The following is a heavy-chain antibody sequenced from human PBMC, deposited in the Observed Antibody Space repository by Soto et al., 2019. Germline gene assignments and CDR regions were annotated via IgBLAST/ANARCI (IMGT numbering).Heavy chain of an antibody. CDR1: GFTFDDYA. D-gene: IGHD2-15*01. V-gene: IGHV3-9*01. CDR2: ISWNGGRI. J-gene: IGHJ3*02. CDR3: AKGNLEGYCSGGSCPGAFDI. Sequence: EVQLVESGGGLVQPGRSLRLSCAASGFTFDDYAMNWVRQAPGKGLEWVSGISWNGGRIGYVDSVKGRFTISRDNAKNSLYLQMNSLRAEDTALYYCAKGNLEGYCSGGSCPGAFDIWGQGTMVTVSS.